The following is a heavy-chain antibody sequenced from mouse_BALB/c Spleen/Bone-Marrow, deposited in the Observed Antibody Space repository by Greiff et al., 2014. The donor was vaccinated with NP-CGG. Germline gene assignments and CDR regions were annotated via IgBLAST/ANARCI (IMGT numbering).Heavy chain of an antibody. CDR2: ISNGGGST. D-gene: IGHD3-3*01. CDR3: ARQGGTEYYAMDY. V-gene: IGHV5-12*02. Sequence: EVKLVESGGGLVQPGGSLKLSCATSGFTFSDYYMYWVRQTPEKRLEWVAYISNGGGSTYYPDTVKGRFTISRDNAKNTLYLQMSRLKSEDTAMYYCARQGGTEYYAMDYWGQGTSVTVSS. CDR1: GFTFSDYY. J-gene: IGHJ4*01.